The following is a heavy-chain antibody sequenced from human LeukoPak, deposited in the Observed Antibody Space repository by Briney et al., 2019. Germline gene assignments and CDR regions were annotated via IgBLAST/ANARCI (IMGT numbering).Heavy chain of an antibody. V-gene: IGHV3-23*01. CDR2: ISGNGGST. Sequence: GGSLRLSCAASGFTFNSYAMTWVRQAPGKGLEWDSSISGNGGSTYYTDSVKGRFTISRDNSKNTLYLQMNSLRAEDTAAYYCAKDLRVIVVTYYMDVWGKGTTVTVSS. CDR3: AKDLRVIVVTYYMDV. J-gene: IGHJ6*03. CDR1: GFTFNSYA. D-gene: IGHD2-2*01.